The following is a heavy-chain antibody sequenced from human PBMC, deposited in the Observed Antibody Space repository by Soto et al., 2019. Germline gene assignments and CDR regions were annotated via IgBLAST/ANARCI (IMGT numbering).Heavy chain of an antibody. V-gene: IGHV1-69*13. D-gene: IGHD5-18*01. CDR2: IIPIFGTA. J-gene: IGHJ4*02. CDR1: GGTFSSYA. CDR3: ARGPPGAMVPFDY. Sequence: SVKVSCKASGGTFSSYAISWVRQAPGQGLEWMGGIIPIFGTANYAQKFQGRVTITADESTSTAYMELSSLRSEDTAVYYCARGPPGAMVPFDYWGQGTLVTVSS.